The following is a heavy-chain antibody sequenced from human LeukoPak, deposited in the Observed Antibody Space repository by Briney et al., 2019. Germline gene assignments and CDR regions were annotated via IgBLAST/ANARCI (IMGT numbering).Heavy chain of an antibody. CDR2: ISSSGSTI. CDR3: ASLMQLEWGTNDY. CDR1: GFTFSDYY. V-gene: IGHV3-11*01. Sequence: GRSLRLSCAASGFTFSDYYMSWIRQAPGKGLEWVSYISSSGSTIYYADSVKGRFTISRDNAKNSLYLQMNSLRAEDTAVYYCASLMQLEWGTNDYWGQGTLVTVSS. J-gene: IGHJ4*02. D-gene: IGHD5-18*01.